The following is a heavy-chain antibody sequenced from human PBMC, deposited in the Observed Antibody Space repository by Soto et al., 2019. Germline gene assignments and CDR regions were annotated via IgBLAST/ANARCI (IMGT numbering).Heavy chain of an antibody. J-gene: IGHJ6*02. Sequence: PXAALKISCKGSGYSFTSYWISWVRQIPGKGLEWMGRIDPSDSYTNYSPSFQGHVTITADKSISTAYLQWSSLKASDTAMYYCARFLRAVAGYGMGVWGRGPTVSVSS. D-gene: IGHD6-19*01. CDR2: IDPSDSYT. V-gene: IGHV5-10-1*01. CDR3: ARFLRAVAGYGMGV. CDR1: GYSFTSYW.